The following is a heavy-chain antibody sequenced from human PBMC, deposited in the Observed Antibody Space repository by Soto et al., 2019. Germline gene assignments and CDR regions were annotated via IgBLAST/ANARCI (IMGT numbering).Heavy chain of an antibody. CDR2: MHPYGGST. V-gene: IGHV1-46*01. CDR1: GFTFTSFY. J-gene: IGHJ6*02. Sequence: ASVKVSCRASGFTFTSFYMHWVRQAPGQGPEWMGIMHPYGGSTGYAQKFQGRVTLTRDTSTRTDYMELSSLRSDDTAVYYCAILYYYDSGDYYSNYQYYGMDVWGQGTTVTVSS. D-gene: IGHD3-22*01. CDR3: AILYYYDSGDYYSNYQYYGMDV.